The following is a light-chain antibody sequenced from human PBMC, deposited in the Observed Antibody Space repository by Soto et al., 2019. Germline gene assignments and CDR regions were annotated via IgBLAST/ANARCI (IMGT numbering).Light chain of an antibody. CDR3: CSYAVSSTCDAV. J-gene: IGLJ7*01. Sequence: QSALTQPASVSGSPGQSITISCTGTSSDVGSYNLVSWYQQHPGKAPKLMIYESSKRPSGVSNRFSGSKSGNTASLTISGLQAEDEADYYCCSYAVSSTCDAVFGGGTQLTVL. CDR1: SSDVGSYNL. CDR2: ESS. V-gene: IGLV2-23*01.